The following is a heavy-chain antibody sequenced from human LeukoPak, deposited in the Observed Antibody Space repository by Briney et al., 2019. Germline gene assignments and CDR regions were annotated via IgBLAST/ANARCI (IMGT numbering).Heavy chain of an antibody. V-gene: IGHV4-59*08. CDR3: ARQARYCSGGACFDS. CDR1: GGSISSYH. D-gene: IGHD2-8*02. J-gene: IGHJ4*02. CDR2: IYSSGST. Sequence: SETLSLTCTVSGGSISSYHWSWIRQTPGKGLEWIGHIYSSGSTNYIPSLKSRVTISVDTSKNQFSLKLSSVTAADTAVYFCARQARYCSGGACFDSWGQGTLVAVSS.